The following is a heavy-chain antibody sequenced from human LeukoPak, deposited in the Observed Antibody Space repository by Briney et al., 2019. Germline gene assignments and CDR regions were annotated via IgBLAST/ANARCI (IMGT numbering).Heavy chain of an antibody. Sequence: GGSLRLSCAASGFTFSSYGMHWVRQAPGKGLEWVAFIRYDGSNKYYADSVKGRFTISRDNAKNSLYLQMNGLRAEDTAVYYCAALGGRDYYYGMDVWGQGTTVTVSS. D-gene: IGHD3-16*01. CDR2: IRYDGSNK. J-gene: IGHJ6*02. CDR3: AALGGRDYYYGMDV. CDR1: GFTFSSYG. V-gene: IGHV3-30*02.